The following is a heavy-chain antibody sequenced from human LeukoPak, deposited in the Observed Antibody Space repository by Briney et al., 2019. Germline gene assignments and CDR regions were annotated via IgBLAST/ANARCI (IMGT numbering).Heavy chain of an antibody. CDR1: GFTFSSYW. CDR2: IKQDGSEK. CDR3: ARGRGGSIFDY. Sequence: GGSLRLPCAASGFTFSSYWMSWVRQAPGKGLEWVANIKQDGSEKYYVDSVKGRFTISRDNAKNSLYLQMNSLRAEDTAVYYCARGRGGSIFDYWGKGTTVTVSS. J-gene: IGHJ6*04. D-gene: IGHD2-15*01. V-gene: IGHV3-7*01.